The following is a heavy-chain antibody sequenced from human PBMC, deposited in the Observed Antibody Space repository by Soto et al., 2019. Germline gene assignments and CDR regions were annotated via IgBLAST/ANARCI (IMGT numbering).Heavy chain of an antibody. CDR2: ISAYNGNT. Sequence: ASVKVSCKASGYTFTSYGISWVRQAPGQGLEWMGWISAYNGNTNYAQKLQGRVTMTTDTSTSTAYMELRSLRSDDTAVYYCARHTRHDILTGNYDYWGQGTXVTVSS. CDR3: ARHTRHDILTGNYDY. V-gene: IGHV1-18*01. D-gene: IGHD3-9*01. CDR1: GYTFTSYG. J-gene: IGHJ4*02.